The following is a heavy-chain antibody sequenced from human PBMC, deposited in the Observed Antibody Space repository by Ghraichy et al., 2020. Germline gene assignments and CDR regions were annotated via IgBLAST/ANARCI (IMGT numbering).Heavy chain of an antibody. D-gene: IGHD2-15*01. Sequence: GSLRLSCAASGFTFRTYTMNWVRQAPGKGPEWVSSISSTGGSIYYADSVKGRFTISRDNVLNSLYLQMNSLRAEDTAMYYCAGFCSALTCHNFDYWGQGALVTVSS. CDR1: GFTFRTYT. CDR2: ISSTGGSI. V-gene: IGHV3-21*01. J-gene: IGHJ4*02. CDR3: AGFCSALTCHNFDY.